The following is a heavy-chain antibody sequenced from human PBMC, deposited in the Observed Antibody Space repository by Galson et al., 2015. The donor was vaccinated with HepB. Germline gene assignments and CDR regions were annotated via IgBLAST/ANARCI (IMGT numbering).Heavy chain of an antibody. CDR3: ASCSGSYYAHPQFDY. CDR1: GYTFTSYG. Sequence: SVKVSCKASGYTFTSYGISWVRQAPGQGLEWMGWISAYNGNTNYAQKLQGRVTMTTDTSTSTAYMELRSLRSDDTAVYYCASCSGSYYAHPQFDYWGQGTLVTVSS. V-gene: IGHV1-18*04. J-gene: IGHJ4*02. D-gene: IGHD1-26*01. CDR2: ISAYNGNT.